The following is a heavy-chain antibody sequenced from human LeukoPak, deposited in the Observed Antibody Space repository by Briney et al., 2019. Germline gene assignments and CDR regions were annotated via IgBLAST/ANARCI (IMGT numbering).Heavy chain of an antibody. D-gene: IGHD3-22*01. CDR3: ARHFGYYDSSGSHWLDS. Sequence: SETLSLTCTVSGGSISSYYWSWIRQPPGKGLEWIGYINYSGSTNYNPSLKSRVTISIDTSKNQFSLNLSSVTAADTAVYYCARHFGYYDSSGSHWLDSWGQGTLVTVSS. CDR1: GGSISSYY. J-gene: IGHJ5*01. V-gene: IGHV4-59*08. CDR2: INYSGST.